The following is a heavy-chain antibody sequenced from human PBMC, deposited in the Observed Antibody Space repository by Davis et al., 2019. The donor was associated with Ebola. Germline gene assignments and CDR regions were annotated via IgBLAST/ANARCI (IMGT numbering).Heavy chain of an antibody. J-gene: IGHJ4*02. D-gene: IGHD1-26*01. V-gene: IGHV1-18*01. Sequence: ASVKVSCKASGYTFTSYGISWVRQAPGQGLEWMGWISAYNGNTNYAQKLQGRVTMTTDTSTSTAYMELSRLRSDDTAVYYCARDPGVVGATGYFDYWGQGTLVTVSS. CDR2: ISAYNGNT. CDR3: ARDPGVVGATGYFDY. CDR1: GYTFTSYG.